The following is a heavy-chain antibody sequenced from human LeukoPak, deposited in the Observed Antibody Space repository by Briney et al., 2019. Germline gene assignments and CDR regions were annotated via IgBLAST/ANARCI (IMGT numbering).Heavy chain of an antibody. V-gene: IGHV4-59*01. Sequence: PSETLSLTCTVSGGSISSYYWSWLRQPPGKGLEWIGYIYYSGSTNYNPSLKSRVTISVDTSKNQFSLKLSSVTAADTAVYYCASYSGRGQVDYWGQGTLVTVSS. J-gene: IGHJ4*02. CDR3: ASYSGRGQVDY. CDR2: IYYSGST. CDR1: GGSISSYY. D-gene: IGHD1-26*01.